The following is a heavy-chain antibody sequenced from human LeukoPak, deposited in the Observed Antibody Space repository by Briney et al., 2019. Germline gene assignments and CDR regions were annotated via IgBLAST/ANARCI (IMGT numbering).Heavy chain of an antibody. V-gene: IGHV1-18*04. CDR1: GYTFTGYY. J-gene: IGHJ4*02. Sequence: ASVKVSCKASGYTFTGYYMHWVRQAPGQGLEWMGWISAYNGNTNYAQKLQGRVTMTTDTSTSTAYMELRSLRSDDTAVYYCARGAYYYDSSGPGTNDYWGQGTLVTVSS. CDR3: ARGAYYYDSSGPGTNDY. D-gene: IGHD3-22*01. CDR2: ISAYNGNT.